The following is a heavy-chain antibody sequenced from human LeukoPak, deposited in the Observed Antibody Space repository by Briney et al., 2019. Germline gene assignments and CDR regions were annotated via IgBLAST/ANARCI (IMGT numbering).Heavy chain of an antibody. V-gene: IGHV4-4*09. J-gene: IGHJ4*02. Sequence: SETLSLTCTVSGVSINSHYLNWIRQPAGKGLEWIGYIYGSGRTNYNLSLKSRVTMSVDTAKSQFSLNLNSLTAADTAVYYCVVSPNQDFFDYWGQGPLVTVSS. CDR2: IYGSGRT. CDR3: VVSPNQDFFDY. CDR1: GVSINSHY.